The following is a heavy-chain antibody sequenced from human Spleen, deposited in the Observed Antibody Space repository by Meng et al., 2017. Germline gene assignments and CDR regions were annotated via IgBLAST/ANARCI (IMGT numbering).Heavy chain of an antibody. J-gene: IGHJ6*02. Sequence: GGSLRLSCAASGFTVSSNYMNWVRQAPGKGLEWVSVIYSGGSTYYADSVKGRFTISRDTSKNTLYHQMNSLRAEDTAVYYCARDLVHYDRSGYLGGYYYYGMDVWGQGTTVTVSS. CDR3: ARDLVHYDRSGYLGGYYYYGMDV. CDR2: IYSGGST. D-gene: IGHD3-22*01. V-gene: IGHV3-66*02. CDR1: GFTVSSNY.